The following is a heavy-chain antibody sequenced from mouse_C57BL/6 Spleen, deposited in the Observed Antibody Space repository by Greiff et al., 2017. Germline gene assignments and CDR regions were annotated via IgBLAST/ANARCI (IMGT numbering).Heavy chain of an antibody. Sequence: QQSCKASGYTFTSYWMHWVKQRPGRGLEWIGRIDPNSGGTKYNEKFKSKATLTVDKPSSTAYMQLSSLTSEDSAVYYCARLRITTVVDAMDYWGQGTSVTVSS. CDR1: GYTFTSYW. CDR3: ARLRITTVVDAMDY. V-gene: IGHV1-72*01. CDR2: IDPNSGGT. D-gene: IGHD1-1*01. J-gene: IGHJ4*01.